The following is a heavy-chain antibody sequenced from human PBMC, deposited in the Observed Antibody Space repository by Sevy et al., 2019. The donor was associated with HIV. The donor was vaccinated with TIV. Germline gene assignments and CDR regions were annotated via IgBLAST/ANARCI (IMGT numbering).Heavy chain of an antibody. J-gene: IGHJ4*02. Sequence: GGSLRLSCAASGFIFINAWMNWVRQAPGKGLEWVGRIQSKIDGGTTEFAATVKGNFTISRENSENTLFLQMNSLKTEDPAVYYCTTGGCGGEADYWGQGTLVTVSS. D-gene: IGHD3-16*01. CDR2: IQSKIDGGTT. CDR1: GFIFINAW. V-gene: IGHV3-15*07. CDR3: TTGGCGGEADY.